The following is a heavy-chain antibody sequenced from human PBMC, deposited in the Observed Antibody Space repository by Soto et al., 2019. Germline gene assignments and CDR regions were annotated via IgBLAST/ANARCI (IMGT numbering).Heavy chain of an antibody. J-gene: IGHJ4*02. D-gene: IGHD1-7*01. CDR3: ATELELRGVFDY. CDR2: ISAYNGNT. Sequence: QVQLVQSGAEVKKPGASVKVSCKASGYTFTSYGISWGRQAPGQGLEWMGWISAYNGNTNYAPKLQGRVTMTTDTPTSTAYMEQRSLRSDDTAVYSCATELELRGVFDYWGQGTLVTVSS. CDR1: GYTFTSYG. V-gene: IGHV1-18*01.